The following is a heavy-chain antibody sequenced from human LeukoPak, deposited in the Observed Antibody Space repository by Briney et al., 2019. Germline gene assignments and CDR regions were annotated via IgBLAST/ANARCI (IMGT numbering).Heavy chain of an antibody. CDR3: SRDAHSYGSGSPGGGYYYYYMDV. CDR1: AGSMSSHY. V-gene: IGHV4-59*11. J-gene: IGHJ6*03. Sequence: KSSQTLSLTCIVSAGSMSSHYWNWIRPAQGKGLEWIGYIYDSRTTNYNPSLKSRVTMSVDTSKNQFSLKVYNVTAADTAVYYCSRDAHSYGSGSPGGGYYYYYMDVWGKGTTVIVSS. D-gene: IGHD3-10*01. CDR2: IYDSRTT.